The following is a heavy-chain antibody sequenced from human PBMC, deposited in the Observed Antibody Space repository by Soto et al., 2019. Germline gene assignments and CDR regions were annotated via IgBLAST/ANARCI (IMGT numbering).Heavy chain of an antibody. CDR1: GGSISSGGYY. CDR2: IYYSGST. CDR3: ARATTTSSSWAFDY. D-gene: IGHD6-13*01. J-gene: IGHJ4*02. V-gene: IGHV4-31*03. Sequence: SETLSLTCTVSGGSISSGGYYWSWIRQHPGKGLEWIGYIYYSGSTYYNPSLKSRVTISVDTSKNQFSLKLSSVTAADTAVYYCARATTTSSSWAFDYWGQGTLVTVSS.